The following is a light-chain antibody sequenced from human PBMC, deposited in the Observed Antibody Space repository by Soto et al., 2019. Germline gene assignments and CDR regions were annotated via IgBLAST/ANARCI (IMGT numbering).Light chain of an antibody. Sequence: QSVLTQPPSASGTPGQRVTISCSGSSSNIGSNYVYWHQQLPGTAPKLLIYRNNQRPSGVPDRFSGSKSGTSASLAISGLRSEDEADYYCAAWDDSLSARWVFGGGTKLTVL. CDR3: AAWDDSLSARWV. J-gene: IGLJ3*02. CDR1: SSNIGSNY. CDR2: RNN. V-gene: IGLV1-47*01.